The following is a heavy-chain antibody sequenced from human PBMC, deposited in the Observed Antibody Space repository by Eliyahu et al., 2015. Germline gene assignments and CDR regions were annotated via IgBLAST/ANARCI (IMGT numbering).Heavy chain of an antibody. D-gene: IGHD2-21*02. J-gene: IGHJ4*02. Sequence: EVQLVESGGGLVKPGGSLRLSCAASGFTFSSYSMNWVRQAPGKGLEWVSSISSSSSYIYYADSVKGRFTISRDNAKNSLYLQMNSLRAEDTAVYYCAVAYCGGDCRGDWGQGTLVTVSS. CDR2: ISSSSSYI. CDR3: AVAYCGGDCRGD. CDR1: GFTFSSYS. V-gene: IGHV3-21*01.